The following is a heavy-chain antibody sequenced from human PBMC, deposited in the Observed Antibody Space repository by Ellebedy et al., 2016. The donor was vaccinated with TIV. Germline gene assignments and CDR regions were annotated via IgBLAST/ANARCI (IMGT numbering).Heavy chain of an antibody. D-gene: IGHD5-12*01. CDR3: ARGYSGYTI. Sequence: MPGGSLRLSCAVHGGSFNVYYWTWIRQSPGKGLEWLGQINHSGINNYTPSLKSRVTVSADTSKKQFSLKLTSVTAADTAVYYCARGYSGYTIWGQGTMVTVSS. CDR1: GGSFNVYY. J-gene: IGHJ3*02. CDR2: INHSGIN. V-gene: IGHV4-34*01.